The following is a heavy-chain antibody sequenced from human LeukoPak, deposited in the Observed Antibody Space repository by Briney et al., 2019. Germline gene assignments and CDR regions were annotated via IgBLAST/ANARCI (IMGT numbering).Heavy chain of an antibody. D-gene: IGHD1-14*01. CDR3: ARELSGMGGPVY. Sequence: ASVKVSCKTSGGTFNNSAISWVRQAPGQGLEWLGGIMPLFGTAGYAQKFQGRVTITADESTSTAYMELSSLRSEDTAVYYCARELSGMGGPVYWGQGTLVTVSS. CDR2: IMPLFGTA. V-gene: IGHV1-69*13. CDR1: GGTFNNSA. J-gene: IGHJ4*02.